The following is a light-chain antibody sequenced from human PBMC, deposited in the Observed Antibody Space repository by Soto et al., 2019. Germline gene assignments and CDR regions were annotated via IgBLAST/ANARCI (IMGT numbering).Light chain of an antibody. CDR3: SSFTSTNTWV. CDR2: EGF. J-gene: IGLJ3*02. CDR1: SSDVGGHDY. Sequence: QSALTQVASVSGSPGQSITISCTATSSDVGGHDYGSWYLQHPGKAPKLLIYEGFNRPSGVSDRFSGSKSGSTAYLTISGLQAEDEGDYYCSSFTSTNTWVFGGGTKLTVL. V-gene: IGLV2-14*01.